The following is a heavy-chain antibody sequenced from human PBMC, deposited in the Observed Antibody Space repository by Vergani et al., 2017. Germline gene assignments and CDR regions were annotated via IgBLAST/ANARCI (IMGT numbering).Heavy chain of an antibody. J-gene: IGHJ4*02. D-gene: IGHD2-2*01. Sequence: QVQLVQSGAEVKKPGASVKVSCKASGYTFSNYGITWVRQAPGQGLEWMGWISVHTGNTNYAQKVQGRVTMTTDTATSTAYMELRSLRSDDTAVYYCARDPGLVGYCTRTSCLFDYWGQGTLVTVSS. V-gene: IGHV1-18*01. CDR1: GYTFSNYG. CDR3: ARDPGLVGYCTRTSCLFDY. CDR2: ISVHTGNT.